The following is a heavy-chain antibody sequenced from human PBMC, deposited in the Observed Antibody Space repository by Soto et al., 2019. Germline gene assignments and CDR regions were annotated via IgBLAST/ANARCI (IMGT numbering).Heavy chain of an antibody. CDR3: ARGYCGGDCYSDSLNSYYYGMDV. D-gene: IGHD2-21*02. CDR2: IIPILAIA. J-gene: IGHJ6*02. V-gene: IGHV1-69*02. CDR1: GGTFSSYT. Sequence: QVQLVQSGAEVKKPGSSVKVSCKASGGTFSSYTISWVRQAPGQGLEWMGRIIPILAIANYAQKFQGRVTNTADKSTSTAXXXLXXLRSEDTAVYYCARGYCGGDCYSDSLNSYYYGMDVWGQGTTVTVSS.